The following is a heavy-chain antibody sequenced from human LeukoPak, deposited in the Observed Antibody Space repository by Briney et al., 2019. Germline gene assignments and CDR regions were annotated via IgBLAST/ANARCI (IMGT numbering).Heavy chain of an antibody. CDR1: GGSISSGSYY. CDR3: ARDRNLYTSILTFDY. Sequence: SGTLSLTCTVSGGSISSGSYYWSWIRQPAGKGLEWIGRIYTSGSTNYNPSLKSRVTMSVDTSKNQFSLKVSSVTAADTAVYYCARDRNLYTSILTFDYWGQGTLVTVSS. V-gene: IGHV4-61*02. J-gene: IGHJ4*02. D-gene: IGHD1-14*01. CDR2: IYTSGST.